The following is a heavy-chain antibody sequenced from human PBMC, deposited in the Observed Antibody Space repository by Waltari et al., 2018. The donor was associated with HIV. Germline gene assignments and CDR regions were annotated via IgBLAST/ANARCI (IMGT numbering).Heavy chain of an antibody. Sequence: EVQLLESGGGLVQPGGSLRLSCAASGFTFSSYGMSWVRQAPGKGLEWGSGISASGSSTYYADSVKGRFIISRDNSKDTLYLQMNSLSAEDTAIYYCAKYPGYGSGSFYNFDYWGQGTLVTVSS. V-gene: IGHV3-23*01. D-gene: IGHD3-10*01. CDR3: AKYPGYGSGSFYNFDY. CDR2: ISASGSST. J-gene: IGHJ4*02. CDR1: GFTFSSYG.